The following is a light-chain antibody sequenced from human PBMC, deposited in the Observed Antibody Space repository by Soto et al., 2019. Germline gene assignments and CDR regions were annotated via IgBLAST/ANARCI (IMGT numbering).Light chain of an antibody. J-gene: IGLJ1*01. CDR3: CSYAGSYILDV. CDR2: DVS. CDR1: SSDVGGYNY. Sequence: QSALTQPRSVSGSPGQSVTISCTGTSSDVGGYNYVSWYQQHPGKAPKLMFYDVSKRPSGVPDRFSGSKSGNTASLTISGLQAEDEAEYYCCSYAGSYILDVFGTGTKLTVL. V-gene: IGLV2-11*01.